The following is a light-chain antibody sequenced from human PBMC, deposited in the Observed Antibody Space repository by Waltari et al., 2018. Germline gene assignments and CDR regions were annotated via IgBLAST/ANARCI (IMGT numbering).Light chain of an antibody. V-gene: IGKV3-20*01. CDR1: ESVSSSY. CDR2: DAA. CDR3: QQYGSSPFT. J-gene: IGKJ4*01. Sequence: EIVLTQSPGTLSLSPGERATLSCRASESVSSSYLVWDQQKPGKAPRLLIYDAASRATGFPDRFSGSGSGTDFTLTISRLEPEDFAVYYCQQYGSSPFTFGGGTKVEIK.